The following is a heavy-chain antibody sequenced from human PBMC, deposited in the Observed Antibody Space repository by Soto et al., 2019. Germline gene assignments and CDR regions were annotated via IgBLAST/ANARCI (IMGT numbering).Heavy chain of an antibody. D-gene: IGHD6-13*01. J-gene: IGHJ4*02. Sequence: ETLSLTCTVSGGSISSSSYYWGWIRQPPGKGLDWIGSIYYSGSTYSNPSLKSRVTISVDTSKNQFSLKLSSVTAADTAVYYCARLVRAAAAYCFDYWGQGTLVTVSS. CDR2: IYYSGST. CDR3: ARLVRAAAAYCFDY. V-gene: IGHV4-39*01. CDR1: GGSISSSSYY.